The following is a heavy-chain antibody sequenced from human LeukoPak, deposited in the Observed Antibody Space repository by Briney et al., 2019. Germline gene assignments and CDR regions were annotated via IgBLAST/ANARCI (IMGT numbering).Heavy chain of an antibody. CDR2: IYHSGST. D-gene: IGHD3-22*01. J-gene: IGHJ4*02. Sequence: SETLSLTCAVSGGSISSSNWWSWVRQPPGKGLEWIGEIYHSGSTNYNPSLKSRVTISVDKCKNQFSLKLSSVTAADMAVYYCAGTYYYDSSGPDYWGQGTLVTVSS. V-gene: IGHV4-4*02. CDR3: AGTYYYDSSGPDY. CDR1: GGSISSSNW.